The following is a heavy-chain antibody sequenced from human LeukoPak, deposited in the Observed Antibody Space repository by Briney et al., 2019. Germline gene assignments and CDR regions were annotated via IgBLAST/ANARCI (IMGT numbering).Heavy chain of an antibody. J-gene: IGHJ6*03. CDR1: GGSISSSNW. CDR3: AKDMVRGSNYYYMDV. CDR2: IYSGGST. V-gene: IGHV3-53*05. Sequence: PSETLSLTCAVSGGSISSSNWWSWVRQPPGKGLEWVSVIYSGGSTYYADSVKGRFTISRDNSKNTLYLQMNSLRAEDTALYYCAKDMVRGSNYYYMDVWAKGPRSPSP. D-gene: IGHD3-10*01.